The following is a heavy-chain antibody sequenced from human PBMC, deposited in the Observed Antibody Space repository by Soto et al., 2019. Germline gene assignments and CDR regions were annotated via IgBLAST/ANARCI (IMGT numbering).Heavy chain of an antibody. CDR2: IDPSDGSI. Sequence: VASVKVSCKASGYIFTTNRVHWVRQAPGQGLEWLGVIDPSDGSIYYAQKFQGRVTMIRDTSTSTVYMALGSLRSEDTAVYSCAREVVNTYGRGRAFDFWGQGTLVTVSS. J-gene: IGHJ4*02. D-gene: IGHD5-18*01. CDR3: AREVVNTYGRGRAFDF. CDR1: GYIFTTNR. V-gene: IGHV1-46*01.